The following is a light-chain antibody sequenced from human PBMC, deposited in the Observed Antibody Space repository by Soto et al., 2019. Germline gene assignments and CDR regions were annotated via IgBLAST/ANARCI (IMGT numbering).Light chain of an antibody. J-gene: IGKJ3*01. CDR2: FAS. CDR3: LQYATYPRT. V-gene: IGKV1-16*02. CDR1: QGIRSH. Sequence: DIQMTQSPSSLSASVGDRVIITCRASQGIRSHLAWFQQKPGKAPKSLIYFASNLQSGVPSKFSGSGSGTDFTLTINSLQPEDFATYYCLQYATYPRTFGPGTKVDIK.